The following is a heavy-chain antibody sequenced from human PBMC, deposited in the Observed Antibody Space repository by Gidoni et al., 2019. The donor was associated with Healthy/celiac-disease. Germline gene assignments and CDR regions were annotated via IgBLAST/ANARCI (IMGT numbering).Heavy chain of an antibody. CDR3: ARGPIAARPGY. D-gene: IGHD6-6*01. CDR1: GGSFSGFY. J-gene: IGHJ4*02. V-gene: IGHV4-34*01. CDR2: INHSGST. Sequence: QVQLQQWGAGLLKPSETLSLTCAVYGGSFSGFYWSWIRKPPGKGLEWIGEINHSGSTNYNPSLKSRVTISVDTSKNQFSLKLSSVTAADTAVYYWARGPIAARPGYWGQGTLVTVSS.